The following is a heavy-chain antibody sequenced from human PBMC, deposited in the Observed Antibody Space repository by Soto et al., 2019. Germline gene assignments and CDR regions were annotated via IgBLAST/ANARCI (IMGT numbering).Heavy chain of an antibody. Sequence: QMQLQESGPGLVKPSETLSLTCTVSNGSISTTSYNWVWIRQSPGKWLEWIGTIFYTGTTSYNPSHQSRVTIPVDTSNNQYSLKLAALPGAAGAVYYCARHGAFWGQGILVVGSS. CDR3: ARHGAF. J-gene: IGHJ4*02. D-gene: IGHD3-10*01. V-gene: IGHV4-39*01. CDR2: IFYTGTT. CDR1: NGSISTTSYN.